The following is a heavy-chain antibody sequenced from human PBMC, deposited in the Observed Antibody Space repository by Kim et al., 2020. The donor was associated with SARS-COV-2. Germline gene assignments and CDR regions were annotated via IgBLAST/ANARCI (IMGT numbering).Heavy chain of an antibody. Sequence: YADSVKGRLTISRDNTKNTLYLQMNSLRAEDTAVYYCAKLIVAKRAADDYWGQGTLVTVSS. CDR3: AKLIVAKRAADDY. V-gene: IGHV3-23*01. J-gene: IGHJ4*02. D-gene: IGHD2-15*01.